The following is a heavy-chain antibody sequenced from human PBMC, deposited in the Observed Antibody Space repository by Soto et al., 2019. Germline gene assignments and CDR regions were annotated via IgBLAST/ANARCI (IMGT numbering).Heavy chain of an antibody. CDR3: ARDNCSGGSCYYMDV. CDR2: IYYSGST. V-gene: IGHV4-31*03. J-gene: IGHJ6*03. Sequence: QVQLQESGPGLVKPSQTLSLTCTVSGGSISSGGYYWSWIRQHPGKGLEWIGYIYYSGSTYYNPSLKSRVTISVDTSMNQCSLKLSSVTAADTAVYYCARDNCSGGSCYYMDVWGKGTTVTVSS. D-gene: IGHD2-15*01. CDR1: GGSISSGGYY.